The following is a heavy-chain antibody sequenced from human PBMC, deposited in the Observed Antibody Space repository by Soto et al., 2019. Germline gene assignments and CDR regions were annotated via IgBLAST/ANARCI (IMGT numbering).Heavy chain of an antibody. CDR1: GYTFTSYY. V-gene: IGHV1-46*01. D-gene: IGHD6-13*01. J-gene: IGHJ6*02. Sequence: VASVKVSCKASGYTFTSYYMHWVRQAPGQGLEWMGIINPSGGSTSYAQKFQGRVTMTRDTSTSTVYMELSSLRSEDTAVYYCARDFGSSPVPGYYYYYGMDVWGQGTTVTVSS. CDR2: INPSGGST. CDR3: ARDFGSSPVPGYYYYYGMDV.